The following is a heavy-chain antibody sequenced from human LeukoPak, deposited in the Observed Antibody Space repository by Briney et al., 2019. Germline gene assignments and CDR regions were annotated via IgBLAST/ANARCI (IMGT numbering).Heavy chain of an antibody. CDR2: ISYSGDT. D-gene: IGHD5-12*01. V-gene: IGHV4-39*07. J-gene: IGHJ5*02. CDR3: ARIYDL. Sequence: SETLSLTCTVSGDSISNVNYFWGWFRQPPGKGLEWLGTISYSGDTHYSPSLKSRLTISMDTSKSQFSLKRTSVTAADTARLHCARIYDLWGQGTLITVSS. CDR1: GDSISNVNYF.